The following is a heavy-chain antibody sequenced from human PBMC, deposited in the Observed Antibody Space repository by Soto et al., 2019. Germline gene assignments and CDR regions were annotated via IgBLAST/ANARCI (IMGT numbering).Heavy chain of an antibody. V-gene: IGHV1-69*04. Sequence: GASVKVSCKASGGTFSSYTISWVRQAPGQGLEWMGRIIPILGIANYAQKFQGRVTITADKSTSTAYMELSRLRSEDTAVYYCARDDSSSWQDYWGQGTLVTVSS. CDR2: IIPILGIA. J-gene: IGHJ4*02. CDR3: ARDDSSSWQDY. D-gene: IGHD6-13*01. CDR1: GGTFSSYT.